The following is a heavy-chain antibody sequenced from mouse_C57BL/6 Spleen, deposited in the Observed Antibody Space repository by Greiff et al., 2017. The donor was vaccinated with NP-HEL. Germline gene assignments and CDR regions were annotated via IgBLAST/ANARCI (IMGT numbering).Heavy chain of an antibody. CDR1: GYTFTSYW. CDR2: INPSNGGT. CDR3: ATITTPYYFGY. D-gene: IGHD1-1*01. J-gene: IGHJ2*01. V-gene: IGHV1-53*01. Sequence: QVQLQQPGTELVKPGASVKLSCKASGYTFTSYWMHWVKQRPGQGLEWIGNINPSNGGTNYNEKFKSEATLTVDKSSSTAYMHLSSLTSEDTAVYYCATITTPYYFGYWGQGTTLTDSS.